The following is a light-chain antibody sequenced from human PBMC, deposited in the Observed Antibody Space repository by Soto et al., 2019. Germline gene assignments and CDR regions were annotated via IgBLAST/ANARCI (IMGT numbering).Light chain of an antibody. V-gene: IGKV1-27*01. Sequence: IQMTQSPSSLSASVGDRVTITCRASQDIRNSLAWYQQKTGKVPQVLIYGASTLQTGVPSRFSGSGSGTDVTLPISDLQPEDAATYYCQLCDSAHALTFGGGTKVEIK. CDR3: QLCDSAHALT. J-gene: IGKJ4*01. CDR2: GAS. CDR1: QDIRNS.